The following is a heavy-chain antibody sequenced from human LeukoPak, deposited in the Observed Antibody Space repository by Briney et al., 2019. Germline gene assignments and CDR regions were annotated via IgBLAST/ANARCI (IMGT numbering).Heavy chain of an antibody. CDR3: ATSHDVKTAPYDL. J-gene: IGHJ5*02. D-gene: IGHD2-21*01. CDR2: IFTSGWT. V-gene: IGHV4-4*09. CDR1: GGSISSYY. Sequence: SETLSLTCTVSGGSISSYYWSWVRQSPGKGLEWIGYIFTSGWTDYNPSLKSRVTMSVDTSKNQHSMELRFLTAADTAVYYCATSHDVKTAPYDLWGQGTPVTVSS.